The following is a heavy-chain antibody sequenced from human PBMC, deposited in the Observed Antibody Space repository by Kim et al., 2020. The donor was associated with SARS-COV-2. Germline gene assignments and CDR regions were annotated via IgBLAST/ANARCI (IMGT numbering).Heavy chain of an antibody. CDR1: GYSISSGYY. D-gene: IGHD3-10*01. CDR3: PRGSQQYGSGSYSFDY. V-gene: IGHV4-38-2*02. CDR2: IYHSGST. Sequence: SETLSLTCTVSGYSISSGYYWGWIRQPPGKGLEWIGSIYHSGSTYYNPSLKSRATISVDTSKNQFSLKLSSVTAADTAVYYCPRGSQQYGSGSYSFDYW. J-gene: IGHJ4*01.